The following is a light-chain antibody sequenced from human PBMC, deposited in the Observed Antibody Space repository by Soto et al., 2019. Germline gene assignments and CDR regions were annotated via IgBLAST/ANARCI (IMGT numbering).Light chain of an antibody. J-gene: IGKJ1*01. Sequence: DIVMTQSQDSLAVSLGERPTFNSRSPQRVFSSSKNRSYLAWYQQKPGQPPKLLIYWASTRESGVPDRFSGSGSGTDFTLTISSLQAEDVAVYYCQQYYGTPWTFGQGTRVEIK. CDR3: QQYYGTPWT. CDR2: WAS. V-gene: IGKV4-1*01. CDR1: QRVFSSSKNRSY.